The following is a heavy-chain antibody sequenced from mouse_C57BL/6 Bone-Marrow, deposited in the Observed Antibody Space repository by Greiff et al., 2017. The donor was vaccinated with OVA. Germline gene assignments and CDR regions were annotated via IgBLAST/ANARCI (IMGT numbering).Heavy chain of an antibody. CDR2: IDPSDSYT. V-gene: IGHV1-69*01. CDR1: GYTFTSYW. CDR3: AREGVLPFDY. J-gene: IGHJ2*01. D-gene: IGHD2-14*01. Sequence: QVQLQQPGAELVMPGASVKLSCKASGYTFTSYWMHWVKQRPGQGLEWIGEIDPSDSYTNYNQKFKGKSTLTVDKSSSTAYMQLSSLTSEDSAVYYCAREGVLPFDYLGQGTTLTVSS.